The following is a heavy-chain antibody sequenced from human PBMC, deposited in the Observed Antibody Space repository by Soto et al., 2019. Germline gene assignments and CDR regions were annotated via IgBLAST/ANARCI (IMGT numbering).Heavy chain of an antibody. J-gene: IGHJ5*02. CDR1: GYTFTNYG. Sequence: ASVKVSCKASGYTFTNYGINWVRQAPGQGLEWMGWISAHNGNTHYAQKFQDRVTLTRDTSTSTADLEVRSLRSDDTAVYYCARSPSSSWSFDPWGQGTLLTVSS. D-gene: IGHD6-13*01. V-gene: IGHV1-18*04. CDR3: ARSPSSSWSFDP. CDR2: ISAHNGNT.